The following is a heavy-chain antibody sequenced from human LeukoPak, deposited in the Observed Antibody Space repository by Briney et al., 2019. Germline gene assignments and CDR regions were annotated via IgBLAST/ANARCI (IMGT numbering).Heavy chain of an antibody. CDR1: GFTFSSYA. D-gene: IGHD2-2*01. CDR2: ISSNGGST. J-gene: IGHJ5*02. V-gene: IGHV3-64D*06. CDR3: VKGGCSSTSCYVNWFDP. Sequence: PGGSLRLSCSASGFTFSSYAMHWVRQALGKGLEYVSAISSNGGSTYYADSVKGRFTISRDNSKNTLYLQMSSLRAEDTAVYYCVKGGCSSTSCYVNWFDPWGQGTLVTVSS.